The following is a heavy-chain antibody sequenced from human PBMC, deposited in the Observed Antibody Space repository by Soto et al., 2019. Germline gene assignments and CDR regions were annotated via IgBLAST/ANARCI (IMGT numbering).Heavy chain of an antibody. CDR2: IIPIFGTA. CDR1: GGTFSSYA. Sequence: ASVKVSCKASGGTFSSYAISWVRQAPGQGLEWMGGIIPIFGTANYAQKFKGRDTITADESTSTAYMELSSLRSEDTSVYYCARDPGAILGFNYYGMDVWGQGTTVTVSS. V-gene: IGHV1-69*13. J-gene: IGHJ6*02. D-gene: IGHD2-15*01. CDR3: ARDPGAILGFNYYGMDV.